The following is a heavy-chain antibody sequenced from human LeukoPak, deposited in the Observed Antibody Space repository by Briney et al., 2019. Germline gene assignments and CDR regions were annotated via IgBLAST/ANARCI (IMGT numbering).Heavy chain of an antibody. CDR3: MRDYMGWFDP. CDR1: GFSLSNFQ. J-gene: IGHJ5*02. V-gene: IGHV3-30-3*01. Sequence: GGSLRLSCVASGFSLSNFQMYWVRQAPGKGLGWVSIISLDGSTEFYADSVKGRFTISRDTASNTMHLEMNNLRIEDTAVYYCMRDYMGWFDPWGQGSLVTVSS. CDR2: ISLDGSTE. D-gene: IGHD3-10*01.